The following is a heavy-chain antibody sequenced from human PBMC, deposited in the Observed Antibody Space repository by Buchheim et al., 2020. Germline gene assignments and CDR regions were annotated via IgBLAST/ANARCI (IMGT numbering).Heavy chain of an antibody. CDR1: GFAFSSHW. J-gene: IGHJ5*02. CDR3: GRVVEIGGAGIWFDP. CDR2: IESDGSSR. Sequence: EVQLVESGGGLVQPGGSLRLSCTASGFAFSSHWMHWVRQAPGKGLVWVSRIESDGSSRDYAESVKGRFTISRDNARNTMFLEMNSLRAEDTAVYYCGRVVEIGGAGIWFDPWGQGTL. V-gene: IGHV3-74*01. D-gene: IGHD6-13*01.